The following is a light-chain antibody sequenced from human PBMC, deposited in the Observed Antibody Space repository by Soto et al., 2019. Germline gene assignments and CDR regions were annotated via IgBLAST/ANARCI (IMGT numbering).Light chain of an antibody. V-gene: IGKV3-15*01. CDR2: DAY. Sequence: VMTQSPATLSVSPGERATLSCRASQSLRSSLAWYQQKPGQAPRLLIYDAYIRASGVPARFSGSGSGTEFTLTISGLQSEDFAVYFCQHYKTWPLAFGGGTKVDIK. J-gene: IGKJ4*01. CDR1: QSLRSS. CDR3: QHYKTWPLA.